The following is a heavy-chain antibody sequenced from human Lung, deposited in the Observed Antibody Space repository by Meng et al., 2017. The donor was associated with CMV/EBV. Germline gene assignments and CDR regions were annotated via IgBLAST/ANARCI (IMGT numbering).Heavy chain of an antibody. V-gene: IGHV1-2*02. CDR3: TSAPGDY. J-gene: IGHJ4*03. D-gene: IGHD1-14*01. CDR2: INPKSGGT. Sequence: QVRLFQSGVEVKKPGASVKVSCKGSGYTLIDYYMHWVRQAPGQGLEXVGWINPKSGGTHYAQSFQGRVTITRDTSINTVYVEISSLKSDDTAVYYCTSAPGDYWGQGTLVTVSS. CDR1: GYTLIDYY.